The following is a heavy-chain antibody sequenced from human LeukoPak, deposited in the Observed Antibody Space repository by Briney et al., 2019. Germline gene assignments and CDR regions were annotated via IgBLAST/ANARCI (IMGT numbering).Heavy chain of an antibody. Sequence: ASVTVSCKVYGCTLTKLSMQWVRQAERKGIEWVGGFNPEDGETIYAQKFQGSVTMTDDTSTDTAYMELSSLRSEATAVYYSATWAGYYYGSGSYTPFDYWGQGALVTVSS. D-gene: IGHD3-10*01. CDR2: FNPEDGET. CDR3: ATWAGYYYGSGSYTPFDY. CDR1: GCTLTKLS. J-gene: IGHJ4*02. V-gene: IGHV1-24*01.